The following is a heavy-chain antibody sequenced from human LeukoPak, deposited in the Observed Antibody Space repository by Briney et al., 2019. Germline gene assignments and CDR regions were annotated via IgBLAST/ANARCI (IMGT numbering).Heavy chain of an antibody. D-gene: IGHD3-22*01. CDR1: GYTFTGYY. CDR3: VRDFITYYYDSSGDY. J-gene: IGHJ4*02. CDR2: INPNSGGT. V-gene: IGHV1-2*02. Sequence: VASVKVSCKASGYTFTGYYMHWVRQAPGQGLEWMGWINPNSGGTNYAQKFQGRVTMTRDTSISTAYMELSRLRSDDTAVYYCVRDFITYYYDSSGDYWGQGTLVTVSS.